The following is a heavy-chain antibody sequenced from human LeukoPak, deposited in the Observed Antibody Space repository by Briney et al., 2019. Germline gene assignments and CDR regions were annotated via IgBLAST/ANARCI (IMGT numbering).Heavy chain of an antibody. CDR2: IKTDGSTT. CDR3: ARKQVDSVAMEYYFDY. CDR1: EFNRRNLW. Sequence: GGFPKHLNAASEFNRRNLWRHRVRKTQGKGLVWVSRIKTDGSTTNYADSVKGRFTISRDNAKNTLYLEMNSLRADDTAVYYCARKQVDSVAMEYYFDYWGQGTLVTVSS. J-gene: IGHJ4*02. D-gene: IGHD5-12*01. V-gene: IGHV3-74*01.